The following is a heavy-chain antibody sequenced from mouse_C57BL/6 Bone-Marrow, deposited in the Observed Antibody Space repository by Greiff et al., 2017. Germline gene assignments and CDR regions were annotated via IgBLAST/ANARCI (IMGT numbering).Heavy chain of an antibody. CDR3: AREGPYWYFDV. Sequence: EVKLVESGGGLVKPGGSLKLSCAASGFTFSDYGMHWVRQAPEKGLEWVAYISSGSSTIYYADTVKGRFTISRDNAKNTLFLQMTSLRSEDTAMYYCAREGPYWYFDVWGTGTTVTVSS. D-gene: IGHD3-3*01. J-gene: IGHJ1*03. V-gene: IGHV5-17*01. CDR2: ISSGSSTI. CDR1: GFTFSDYG.